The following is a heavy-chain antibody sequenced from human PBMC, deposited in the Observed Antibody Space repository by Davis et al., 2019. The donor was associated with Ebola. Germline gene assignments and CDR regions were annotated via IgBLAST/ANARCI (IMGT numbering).Heavy chain of an antibody. Sequence: GGSLRLSCAASGFSFNEVWMHWVRQAPGKGLEWVSSISSSSSYIYYADSVKGRFTISRDNAKNSLYLQMNSLRAEDTAVYYCARVPLYYYGMDVWGQGTTVTVSS. CDR2: ISSSSSYI. J-gene: IGHJ6*02. CDR1: GFSFNEVW. V-gene: IGHV3-21*01. CDR3: ARVPLYYYGMDV.